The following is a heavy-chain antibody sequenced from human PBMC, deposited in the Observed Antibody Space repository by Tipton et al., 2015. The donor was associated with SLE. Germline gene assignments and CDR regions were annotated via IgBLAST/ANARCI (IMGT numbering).Heavy chain of an antibody. D-gene: IGHD1-26*01. Sequence: TLSLPCAVSGYSISSGSYYWSWIRQPAGKGLEWIGRIYTRGRTNYNPSLKSRVTISVDTSKNQFSLKLSSVTAADTAVYYCARDRDSGSYYDYWGQGTLVTVSS. V-gene: IGHV4-61*02. J-gene: IGHJ4*02. CDR3: ARDRDSGSYYDY. CDR1: GYSISSGSYY. CDR2: IYTRGRT.